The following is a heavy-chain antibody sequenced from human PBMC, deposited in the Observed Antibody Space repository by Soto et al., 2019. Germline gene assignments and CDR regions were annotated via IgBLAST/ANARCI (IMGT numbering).Heavy chain of an antibody. V-gene: IGHV5-10-1*01. Sequence: GESLKISCKGSGYSLASFWISWVRQMPGKGLEWMGNIDPSDSYTNYSPSFQDHVTISADKSISTAYLQWSSLKASDTAMYYCAGRGFWSGYSYFAYWGQGTLVTVSS. J-gene: IGHJ4*02. D-gene: IGHD3-3*01. CDR2: IDPSDSYT. CDR3: AGRGFWSGYSYFAY. CDR1: GYSLASFW.